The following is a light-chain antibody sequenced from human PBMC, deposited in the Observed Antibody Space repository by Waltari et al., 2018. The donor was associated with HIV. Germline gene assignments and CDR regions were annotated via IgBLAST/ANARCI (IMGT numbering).Light chain of an antibody. Sequence: QSALPQPASVSGSPGQSITIPCPASSYNNCGFTYVSLYQQHPGNAPKVIIYEVNNRPSGVSTRFSGSKSGNTASLTISGLQIEDEADYYCSSNTDSSTALFGGGTKLTVL. V-gene: IGLV2-14*01. CDR2: EVN. J-gene: IGLJ2*01. CDR3: SSNTDSSTAL. CDR1: SYNNCGFTY.